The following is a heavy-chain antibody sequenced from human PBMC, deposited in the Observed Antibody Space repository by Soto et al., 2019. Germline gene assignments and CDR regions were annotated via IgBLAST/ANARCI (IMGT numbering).Heavy chain of an antibody. D-gene: IGHD3-3*01. J-gene: IGHJ4*02. V-gene: IGHV4-39*01. CDR2: IYYSGST. CDR3: ARSRPGITIFGVVISSYFDY. Sequence: SETLSLTCTVSGGSIISSSYYWGWIRQPPGKGLEWIGSIYYSGSTYYNPSLKSRVTISVDTSKNQFSLKLSSVTAADTAVYYCARSRPGITIFGVVISSYFDYWGQGTLVTVSS. CDR1: GGSIISSSYY.